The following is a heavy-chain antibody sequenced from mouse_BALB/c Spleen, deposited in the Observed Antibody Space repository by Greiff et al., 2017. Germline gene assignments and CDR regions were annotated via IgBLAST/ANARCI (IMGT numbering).Heavy chain of an antibody. Sequence: QVQLQQSGPQLVRPGASVKISCKASGYSFTSYWMHWVKQRPGQGLEWIGMIDPSDSETRLNQKFKDKATLTVDKSSSTAYLQLSSLTSEDTAVYYCNAGDGHHYAMDYWGQGTSVTVSS. CDR3: NAGDGHHYAMDY. D-gene: IGHD2-3*01. V-gene: IGHV1S127*01. CDR2: IDPSDSET. CDR1: GYSFTSYW. J-gene: IGHJ4*01.